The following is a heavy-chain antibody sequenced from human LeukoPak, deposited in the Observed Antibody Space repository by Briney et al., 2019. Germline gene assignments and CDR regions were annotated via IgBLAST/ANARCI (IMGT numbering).Heavy chain of an antibody. V-gene: IGHV1-18*01. Sequence: ASVKVSCQASGYTFPSYGMSWVRQAPGQGLEWMGWISGYNGNTNYAQKLQGRVTMTTDTSTSTAYMELRSLRSDDTAVYYCARDRSWGDGDYMDWFDPWGQGTLVTVSP. D-gene: IGHD4-17*01. CDR2: ISGYNGNT. CDR3: ARDRSWGDGDYMDWFDP. J-gene: IGHJ5*02. CDR1: GYTFPSYG.